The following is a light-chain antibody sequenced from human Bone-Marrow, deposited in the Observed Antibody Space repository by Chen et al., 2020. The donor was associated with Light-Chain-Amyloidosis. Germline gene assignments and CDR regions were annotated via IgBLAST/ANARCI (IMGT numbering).Light chain of an antibody. V-gene: IGLV1-40*01. CDR3: QSSDTSLSSPVI. CDR2: DDN. Sequence: QPVLTQPPPVSAARGQRVTISCIVNSTNTGARYDIHWYQQIPGKAPKLLMYDDNIRASGIPDRISGSRSGTSASLVIAGLQPDDEADYYCQSSDTSLSSPVIFGGGTKLTV. J-gene: IGLJ2*01. CDR1: STNTGARYD.